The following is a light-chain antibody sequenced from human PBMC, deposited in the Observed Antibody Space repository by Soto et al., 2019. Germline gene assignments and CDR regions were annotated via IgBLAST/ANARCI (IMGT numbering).Light chain of an antibody. V-gene: IGKV3-20*01. CDR2: GAS. Sequence: IVWTHSPVTGTWSPGEGPTLSGRASQSVSSSYVACYQKKSGQAPRLLIYGASSRATGTPDRFSGSGSGTDFPLTISRLEPEDFAVYYCQQYGSSSWTFGQGTKVDIK. CDR1: QSVSSSY. J-gene: IGKJ1*01. CDR3: QQYGSSSWT.